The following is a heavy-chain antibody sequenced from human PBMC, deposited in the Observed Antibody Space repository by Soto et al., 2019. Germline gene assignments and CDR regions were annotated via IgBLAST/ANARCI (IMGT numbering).Heavy chain of an antibody. CDR2: ISYDGSNK. Sequence: QVQLVESGGSMVQPGRSLRLSGAASGFTFSSYAMHWVRQAPGKGLEWVAVISYDGSNKYYADSVKGRFTISRDNSKNTLYLQTNSLRAEDTAVYYCAREDAAPLDYWGQGTLVTVSS. J-gene: IGHJ4*02. CDR3: AREDAAPLDY. CDR1: GFTFSSYA. V-gene: IGHV3-30-3*01. D-gene: IGHD2-2*01.